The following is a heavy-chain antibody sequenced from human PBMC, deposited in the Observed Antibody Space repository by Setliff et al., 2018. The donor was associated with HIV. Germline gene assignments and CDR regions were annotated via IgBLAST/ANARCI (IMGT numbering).Heavy chain of an antibody. CDR3: AKGGFRGVIITGDY. Sequence: RLSCAASGFTFSSYPMSWVRQSPGKGPEWVSAISDGGGSTYYAVSVKGRFTISRDNSKNTPYLQMNSLRVEDTAVYYCAKGGFRGVIITGDYWGQGTLVTVSS. V-gene: IGHV3-23*01. CDR1: GFTFSSYP. CDR2: ISDGGGST. J-gene: IGHJ4*02. D-gene: IGHD3-10*01.